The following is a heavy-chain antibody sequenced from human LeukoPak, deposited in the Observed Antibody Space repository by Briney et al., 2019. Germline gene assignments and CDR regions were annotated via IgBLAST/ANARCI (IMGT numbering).Heavy chain of an antibody. CDR1: GGSFSGYY. CDR3: ARDWGSGHGGINYFDY. V-gene: IGHV4-34*01. J-gene: IGHJ4*02. D-gene: IGHD2-15*01. CDR2: INHSGST. Sequence: SETLSLTCAVYGGSFSGYYWSWIRQPPGKGLEWIGEINHSGSTNYNPSLKSRVTISVDTSKNLFSLKLGSVTAADTAVYYCARDWGSGHGGINYFDYWGQGTLVTVSS.